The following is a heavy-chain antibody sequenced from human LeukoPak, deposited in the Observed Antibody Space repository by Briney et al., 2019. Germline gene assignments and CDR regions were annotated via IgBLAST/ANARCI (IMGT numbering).Heavy chain of an antibody. CDR2: ISSIGTI. CDR1: GFTFSDYY. V-gene: IGHV3-69-1*01. D-gene: IGHD5-12*01. Sequence: GGSLRLSCAASGFTFSDYYMSWIRQAPGKGLEWVSYISSIGTIYYADSVKGRFTVSRDNSKNTLYLQMKSLRAEDTAVYYCAKGGGYEAQYYYYYLDVWGKGTTVTISS. CDR3: AKGGGYEAQYYYYYLDV. J-gene: IGHJ6*03.